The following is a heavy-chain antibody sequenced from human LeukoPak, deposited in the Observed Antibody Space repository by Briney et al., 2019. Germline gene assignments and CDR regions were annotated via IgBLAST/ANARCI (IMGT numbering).Heavy chain of an antibody. CDR3: AATYGSGSSGYYYYGMDV. CDR2: ICDSGST. V-gene: IGHV4-59*08. CDR1: GGSISSYY. D-gene: IGHD3-10*01. Sequence: PSQTLSPTCTVSGGSISSYYGSWIRQPPGQGLKGIRCICDSGSTNYHPSLQSRVTISVDTSKNHFSLQLSSVAAADTAVYYCAATYGSGSSGYYYYGMDVWGQGTTVTVSS. J-gene: IGHJ6*02.